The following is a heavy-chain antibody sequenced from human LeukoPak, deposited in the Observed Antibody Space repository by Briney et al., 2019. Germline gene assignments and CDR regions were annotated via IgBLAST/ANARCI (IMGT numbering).Heavy chain of an antibody. D-gene: IGHD1-26*01. CDR3: AKDLGWEQADY. CDR2: ISGSGGST. V-gene: IGHV3-23*01. Sequence: SGGSLRLSCAASGFTFSSYAMSWVRPAPGKGLKWVSAISGSGGSTYYADSVKGRFTISRDNSKNTLYLQMNSLRAEDTAVYYCAKDLGWEQADYWGQGTLVTVSS. J-gene: IGHJ4*02. CDR1: GFTFSSYA.